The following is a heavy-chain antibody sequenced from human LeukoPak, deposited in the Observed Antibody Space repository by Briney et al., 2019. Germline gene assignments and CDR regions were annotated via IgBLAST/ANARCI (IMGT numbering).Heavy chain of an antibody. CDR2: IWSDGGKS. CDR3: ATDSIGPATDFDY. J-gene: IGHJ4*02. V-gene: IGHV3-33*01. Sequence: GGSLRLSCAASGFTFSAYGMHWVRQAPGKGLEWVAVIWSDGGKSYNSDSVKGRFTISRDNSKNTLYLKMNSLRADDTAVYYCATDSIGPATDFDYWGQGTLVTVSS. CDR1: GFTFSAYG.